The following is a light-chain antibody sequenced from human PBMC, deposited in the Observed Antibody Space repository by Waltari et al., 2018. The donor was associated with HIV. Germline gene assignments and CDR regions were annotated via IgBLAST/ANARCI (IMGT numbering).Light chain of an antibody. CDR3: CSYAGSSTLV. CDR1: SSDVGRYHL. Sequence: QSALTQPASVSGSPGPSITISCPGTSSDVGRYHLVSWYQQHPGKAPKLMIYEGSKRPSGVSNRFSGSKSGNTASLTISGLQAEDEADYYCCSYAGSSTLVFGGGTKLTVL. CDR2: EGS. J-gene: IGLJ3*02. V-gene: IGLV2-23*01.